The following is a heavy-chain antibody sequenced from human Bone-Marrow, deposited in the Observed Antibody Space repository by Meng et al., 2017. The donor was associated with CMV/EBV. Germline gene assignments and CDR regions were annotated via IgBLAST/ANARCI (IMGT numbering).Heavy chain of an antibody. J-gene: IGHJ4*02. Sequence: GESLKISCAASGFTFTNYWMSWVRQAPGKGLEWVANIKQDGSEKQYVDSVKGRFTVSRDNAKNSLDLQMNSLRVDDTAVYYCARICVTGAACYHFAYWGQGQLVNVAS. CDR1: GFTFTNYW. D-gene: IGHD1-14*01. CDR3: ARICVTGAACYHFAY. V-gene: IGHV3-7*01. CDR2: IKQDGSEK.